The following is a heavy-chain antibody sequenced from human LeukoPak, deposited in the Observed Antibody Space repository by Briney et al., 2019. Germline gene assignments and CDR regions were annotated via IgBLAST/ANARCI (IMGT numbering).Heavy chain of an antibody. D-gene: IGHD3-16*02. CDR3: ARARPTFGGVIVLNWLDP. V-gene: IGHV4-34*01. CDR2: INHSGST. Sequence: PSETLSLSCAVYGGSFSGYYWSWIRQPPGKGLEWIGEINHSGSTNYNPSLKSRVTISVDTSKNQFSLKLSSVTAADTAVYYCARARPTFGGVIVLNWLDPWGQGTLVTVSS. CDR1: GGSFSGYY. J-gene: IGHJ5*02.